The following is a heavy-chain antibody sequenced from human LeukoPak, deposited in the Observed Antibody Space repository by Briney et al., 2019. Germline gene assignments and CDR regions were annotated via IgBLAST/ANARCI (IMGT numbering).Heavy chain of an antibody. J-gene: IGHJ4*02. CDR2: INSDGSST. CDR1: GFTFSSYW. Sequence: PGGSPRLSCAASGFTFSSYWTHWVRQAPGKGLVWVSHINSDGSSTSYADSVKGRFTISRDNAKNTLYLQMNSLRAEDTAVYYCAPSPVGAKHFDYWGQGTLVTVSS. V-gene: IGHV3-74*01. CDR3: APSPVGAKHFDY. D-gene: IGHD1-26*01.